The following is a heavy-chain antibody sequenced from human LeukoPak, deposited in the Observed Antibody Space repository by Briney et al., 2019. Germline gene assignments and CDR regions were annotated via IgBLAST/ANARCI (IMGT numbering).Heavy chain of an antibody. V-gene: IGHV3-21*01. CDR1: GFILSDYN. CDR3: ARDLSATARAYDY. CDR2: ISISGTYI. J-gene: IGHJ4*02. D-gene: IGHD2-15*01. Sequence: TGGSLRLSCAASGFILSDYNMNWVRQAPGKGLEWVSFISISGTYITYAGSVKGRFTISRDNAKNSLYLQMNSLRAEDTAVHYCARDLSATARAYDYWGQGTLVTVSS.